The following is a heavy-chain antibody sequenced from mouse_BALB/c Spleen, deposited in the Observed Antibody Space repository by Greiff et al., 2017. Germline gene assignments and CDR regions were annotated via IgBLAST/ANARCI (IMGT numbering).Heavy chain of an antibody. D-gene: IGHD1-1*01. J-gene: IGHJ2*01. CDR3: ARDSVPAPHYYGSSYEEGL. Sequence: VQLKESGPGLVKPSQSLSLTCSVTGYSITSGYYWNWIRQFPGNKLEWMGYISYDGSNNYNPSLKNRISITRDTSKNQFFLKLNSVTTEDTATYYCARDSVPAPHYYGSSYEEGLWGQGTTLTVSS. CDR1: GYSITSGYY. CDR2: ISYDGSN. V-gene: IGHV3-6*02.